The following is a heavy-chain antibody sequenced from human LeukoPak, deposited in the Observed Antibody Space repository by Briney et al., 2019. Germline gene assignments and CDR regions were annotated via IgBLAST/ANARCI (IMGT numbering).Heavy chain of an antibody. J-gene: IGHJ2*01. V-gene: IGHV3-23*01. CDR1: GFTFSSYA. CDR2: ISGSGGST. D-gene: IGHD6-19*01. CDR3: AKDSWEAVAGTYWYFDL. Sequence: LGGSLRLSCATSGFTFSSYAMSWVRQAPGKGLEWVSAISGSGGSTYYADSVKGRFTISRDNSKNTLYLQMNSLRAEDTAVYYCAKDSWEAVAGTYWYFDLWGRGTLVTVSS.